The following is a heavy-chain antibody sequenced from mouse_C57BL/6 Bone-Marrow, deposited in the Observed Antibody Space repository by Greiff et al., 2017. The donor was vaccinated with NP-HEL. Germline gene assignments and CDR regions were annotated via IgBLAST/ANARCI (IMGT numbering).Heavy chain of an antibody. J-gene: IGHJ3*01. D-gene: IGHD2-1*01. CDR1: GFTFSSYA. CDR2: ISSGGDYI. Sequence: EVKLVESGEGLVKPGGSLKLSCAASGFTFSSYAMSWVRQTPEKRLEWVAYISSGGDYIYYADTVKGRFTISRDNARNTLYLQMSSLKSEDTAMYYCTRDYGNFGRFAYWGQGTLVTVSA. V-gene: IGHV5-9-1*02. CDR3: TRDYGNFGRFAY.